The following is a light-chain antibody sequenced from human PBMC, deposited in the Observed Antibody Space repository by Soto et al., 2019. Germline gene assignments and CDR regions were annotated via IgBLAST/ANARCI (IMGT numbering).Light chain of an antibody. Sequence: QSALTQPASVSGSPGQSITISCIGTSSDVGAYTSVSWYQHHPGKAPKVIIYEVNKRPSGISSRFSGSKSVNTASLTISGLQPDDEAHYYCSSYTSDNRDYVFGTGTKVTVL. J-gene: IGLJ1*01. CDR3: SSYTSDNRDYV. CDR1: SSDVGAYTS. CDR2: EVN. V-gene: IGLV2-14*01.